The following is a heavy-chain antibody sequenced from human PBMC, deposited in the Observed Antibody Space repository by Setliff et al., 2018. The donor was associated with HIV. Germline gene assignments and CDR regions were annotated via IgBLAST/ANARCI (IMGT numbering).Heavy chain of an antibody. CDR2: MHHSGDT. CDR3: AREPLDYYGSQTYNLALHY. V-gene: IGHV4-38-2*02. Sequence: SETLSLTCAVSGFSIRSGYYWGWIRQSPGKGLEWIGSMHHSGDTYYNPSLRSRVIISVDTSKNQFSLKLTSVTAADTAVYYCAREPLDYYGSQTYNLALHYWGQGTLVTVSS. D-gene: IGHD3-10*01. J-gene: IGHJ4*02. CDR1: GFSIRSGYY.